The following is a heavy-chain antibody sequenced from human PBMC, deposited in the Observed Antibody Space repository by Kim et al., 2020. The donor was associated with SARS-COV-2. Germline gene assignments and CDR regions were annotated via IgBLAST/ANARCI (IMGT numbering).Heavy chain of an antibody. CDR2: ISTSSTYI. J-gene: IGHJ4*02. CDR3: ARGNWELPNVWQVSPFDY. V-gene: IGHV3-21*01. D-gene: IGHD1-26*01. Sequence: GGSLRLSCAASGFTFNSYSMHWVRQAPGKGLEWVSSISTSSTYINYAESVRGRFTISRDNAKNSLSLQMNGLRVEDTALYFCARGNWELPNVWQVSPFDYWGQGALVTVSS. CDR1: GFTFNSYS.